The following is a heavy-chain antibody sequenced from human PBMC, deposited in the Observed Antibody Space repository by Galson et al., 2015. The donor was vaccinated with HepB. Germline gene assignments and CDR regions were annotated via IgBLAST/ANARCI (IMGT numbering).Heavy chain of an antibody. J-gene: IGHJ6*02. V-gene: IGHV3-74*01. CDR1: GFTFSSYW. D-gene: IGHD2-15*01. CDR2: INSDGSST. CDR3: ARVGEEYCSGGSCYSDYYYYYGMDV. Sequence: SLRLSCAASGFTFSSYWMHWVRQAPGKGLVWVSRINSDGSSTSYADSVKGRFTISRDNAKNTLYLQMNSLRAEDTAVYYCARVGEEYCSGGSCYSDYYYYYGMDVWGQGTTVTVSS.